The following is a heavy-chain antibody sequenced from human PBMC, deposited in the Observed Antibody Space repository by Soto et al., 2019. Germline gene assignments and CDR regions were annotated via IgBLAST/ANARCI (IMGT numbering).Heavy chain of an antibody. CDR1: GGSISSYY. D-gene: IGHD6-19*01. Sequence: SETLSLTCTVSGGSISSYYWSWIRQPPGKGLEWIGYIYYSGSTNYNPSLKSRVTISVDTSKNQFSLKLSSVTAADTAVYYCARTPSRGWSIDYFDYWGKETLVTVPS. V-gene: IGHV4-59*01. J-gene: IGHJ4*02. CDR2: IYYSGST. CDR3: ARTPSRGWSIDYFDY.